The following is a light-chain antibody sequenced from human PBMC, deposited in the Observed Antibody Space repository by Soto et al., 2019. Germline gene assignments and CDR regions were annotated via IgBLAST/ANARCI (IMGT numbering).Light chain of an antibody. J-gene: IGKJ1*01. Sequence: DIQMTQSPSSLSASVGDRVTITCRASQSISSYLNWYQQKPGEAPKLLIYAASSLQSGVPSRFTGSGSGTDFTLTISSLQPEDFATYYCQQSYSTPRTIGQGTKVEIK. CDR2: AAS. CDR3: QQSYSTPRT. V-gene: IGKV1-39*01. CDR1: QSISSY.